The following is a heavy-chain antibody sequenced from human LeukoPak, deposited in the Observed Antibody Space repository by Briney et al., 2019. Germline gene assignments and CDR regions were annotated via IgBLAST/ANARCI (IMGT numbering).Heavy chain of an antibody. CDR1: GFTFRSYE. J-gene: IGHJ6*02. CDR2: ISSGGSTT. CDR3: ARDRDVPAIGMDV. Sequence: GGSLRLSCAASGFTFRSYEMNWVRQAPGKGLEWVSYISSGGSTTYYADSVKGRFTISRDNAKNSLYLQMNSLRAEDTAVYYCARDRDVPAIGMDVWGQGTTVTVSS. V-gene: IGHV3-48*03.